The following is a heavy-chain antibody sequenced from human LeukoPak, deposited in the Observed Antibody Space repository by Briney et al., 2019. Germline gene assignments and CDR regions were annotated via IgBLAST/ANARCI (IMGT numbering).Heavy chain of an antibody. CDR3: ARDGRDGFIDY. Sequence: PGGSLRLSCAASGFPFSSYWMSWVRQAPGKGLEWLANLNEDGSKRYYVASVKGRFTISRDNAKNSLYLQMDSLTVEDTATYYCARDGRDGFIDYWGQGTLVTVSS. CDR1: GFPFSSYW. V-gene: IGHV3-7*01. D-gene: IGHD5-24*01. CDR2: LNEDGSKR. J-gene: IGHJ4*02.